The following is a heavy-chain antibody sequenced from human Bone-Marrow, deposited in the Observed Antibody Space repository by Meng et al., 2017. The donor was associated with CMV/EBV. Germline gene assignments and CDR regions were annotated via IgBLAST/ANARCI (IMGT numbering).Heavy chain of an antibody. Sequence: LACAASGFTFSSYGMHWVRQAPGKGLGWVAVIWYDGSNKYYADSVKGRFTISRDNSKNTLYLQMNSLRAEDTAVYYCAKDSIGWFDPWGQGTLVTVSS. CDR3: AKDSIGWFDP. J-gene: IGHJ5*02. D-gene: IGHD2/OR15-2a*01. CDR1: GFTFSSYG. V-gene: IGHV3-33*06. CDR2: IWYDGSNK.